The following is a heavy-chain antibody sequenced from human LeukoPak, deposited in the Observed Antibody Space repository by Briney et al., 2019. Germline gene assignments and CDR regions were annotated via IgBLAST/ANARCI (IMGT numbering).Heavy chain of an antibody. CDR3: ARTSRHYYGSGSNLTPWPAGMDV. J-gene: IGHJ6*02. CDR2: VYYSGNT. D-gene: IGHD3-10*01. V-gene: IGHV4-59*01. Sequence: PSETLSLTCTVSGGSISSYYWTWIRQPPGKGLEWIGFVYYSGNTDYNPSLNSRATISVDTSKNQFSLNLNSVTAADTAAYFCARTSRHYYGSGSNLTPWPAGMDVWGQGTTVTVSS. CDR1: GGSISSYY.